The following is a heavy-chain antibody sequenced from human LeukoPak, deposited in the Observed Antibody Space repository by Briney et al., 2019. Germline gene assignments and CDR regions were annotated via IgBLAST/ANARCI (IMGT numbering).Heavy chain of an antibody. J-gene: IGHJ6*03. V-gene: IGHV1-18*01. CDR1: GYTFTSYG. D-gene: IGHD1-20*01. Sequence: GASVKVSCKASGYTFTSYGISWVRQAPGQGLEWMGWISAYNGNTNYAQKLQGRVTMTTDTSTSTAYMELRGLRSDDTAVYYCASGRRITGTTGYYYYYMDVWGKGTTVTVSS. CDR3: ASGRRITGTTGYYYYYMDV. CDR2: ISAYNGNT.